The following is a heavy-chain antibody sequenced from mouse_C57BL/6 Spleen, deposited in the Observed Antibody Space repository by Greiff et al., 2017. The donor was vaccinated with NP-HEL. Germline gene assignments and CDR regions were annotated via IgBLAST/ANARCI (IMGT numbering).Heavy chain of an antibody. J-gene: IGHJ1*03. CDR1: GFNIKDYY. CDR2: IDPEDGDT. D-gene: IGHD2-5*01. V-gene: IGHV14-1*01. Sequence: VQLQQSGAELVRPRASVKLSCTASGFNIKDYYMHWVKQRPEQGLEWIGRIDPEDGDTEYAPKFQGKATMTADTSSNTAYLQLSSLTSEDTAVYYCTTGPYSNYVGWYFDVWGTGTTVTVSS. CDR3: TTGPYSNYVGWYFDV.